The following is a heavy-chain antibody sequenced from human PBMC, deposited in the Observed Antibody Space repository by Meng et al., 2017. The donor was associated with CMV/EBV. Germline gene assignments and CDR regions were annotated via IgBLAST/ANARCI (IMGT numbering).Heavy chain of an antibody. Sequence: SETLSLTCAVYGGSFSGYYWSWIRQPPGKGLEWIGEINHSGSTNYNPSLKSRVTISVDTSKNQFSLKLSSVTAADTAVYYCARGRSIFGVVIIPIRGWFDPWGQGTLVTVSS. J-gene: IGHJ5*02. CDR3: ARGRSIFGVVIIPIRGWFDP. D-gene: IGHD3-3*01. CDR1: GGSFSGYY. V-gene: IGHV4-34*01. CDR2: INHSGST.